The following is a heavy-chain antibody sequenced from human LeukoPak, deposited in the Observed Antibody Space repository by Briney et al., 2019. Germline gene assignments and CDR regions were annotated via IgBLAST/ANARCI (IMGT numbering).Heavy chain of an antibody. V-gene: IGHV3-74*01. CDR2: INSDGSST. Sequence: PSGGSLRLSCAASGFTFSSYWMHWVRQAPGKGLVWVSRINSDGSSTSYAGSVKGRFTISRDNAKNTLYLQMNSLRAEDTAVYYCARAGHYDFWSGYYYDMDVWGKGTTVTVSS. CDR1: GFTFSSYW. D-gene: IGHD3-3*01. J-gene: IGHJ6*03. CDR3: ARAGHYDFWSGYYYDMDV.